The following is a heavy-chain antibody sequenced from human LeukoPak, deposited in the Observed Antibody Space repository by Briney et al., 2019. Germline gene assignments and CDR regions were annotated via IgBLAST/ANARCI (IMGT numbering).Heavy chain of an antibody. V-gene: IGHV3-48*01. D-gene: IGHD6-13*01. J-gene: IGHJ4*02. CDR1: GFTFSSYS. CDR2: ISSSSSTI. Sequence: PGGSLRLSCAASGFTFSSYSMNWVRQAPGKGLEWVSYISSSSSTIYYADSVKGRFTISRDNAKNSLYLQMNSLRAEDTAVYYCAREEQLGDIDYWGQGTLVTVSS. CDR3: AREEQLGDIDY.